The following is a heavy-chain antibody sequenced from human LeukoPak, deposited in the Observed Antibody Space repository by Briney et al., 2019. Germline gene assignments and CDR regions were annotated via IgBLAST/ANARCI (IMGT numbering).Heavy chain of an antibody. Sequence: SETLSLTCTVSGGSISSYYWSWIRQPPGKGLEWIGYIYYSGSTNYNPPLKSRVTISVDTSKNQFSLKLSSVTAADTAVYYCARMVVVVPAANYYYGMDVWGQGTTVTVSS. J-gene: IGHJ6*02. D-gene: IGHD2-2*01. CDR2: IYYSGST. V-gene: IGHV4-59*01. CDR1: GGSISSYY. CDR3: ARMVVVVPAANYYYGMDV.